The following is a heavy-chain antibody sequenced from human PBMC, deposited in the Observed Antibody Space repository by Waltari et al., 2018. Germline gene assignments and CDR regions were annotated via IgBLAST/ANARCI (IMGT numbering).Heavy chain of an antibody. CDR1: GYTFTSYG. CDR2: ISPILGRA. D-gene: IGHD5-18*01. J-gene: IGHJ4*02. CDR3: ARAESGGYSYGSYYFDY. V-gene: IGHV1-69*04. Sequence: QVQLVQSGAEVKKPGASVKVSCKASGYTFTSYGISWLRQAPGQGLEWMGRISPILGRANYAQKFQGRVTITADKSTSTAYMELSSLRSEDTAVYYCARAESGGYSYGSYYFDYWGQGTLVTVSS.